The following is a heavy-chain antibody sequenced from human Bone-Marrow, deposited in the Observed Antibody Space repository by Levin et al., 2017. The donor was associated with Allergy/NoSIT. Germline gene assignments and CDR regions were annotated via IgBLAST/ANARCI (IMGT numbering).Heavy chain of an antibody. J-gene: IGHJ6*02. Sequence: GESLKISCVASGFTFNAYAMNWVRRAPGKGLEWVSAMSGTTGSHYYADSVKGRFPISRNSSKNTLFLQMASLTVEDTATYYCAKGTTVYFYYNGMDGWGQGTTVTVCS. CDR3: AKGTTVYFYYNGMDG. D-gene: IGHD2/OR15-2a*01. V-gene: IGHV3-23*01. CDR2: MSGTTGSH. CDR1: GFTFNAYA.